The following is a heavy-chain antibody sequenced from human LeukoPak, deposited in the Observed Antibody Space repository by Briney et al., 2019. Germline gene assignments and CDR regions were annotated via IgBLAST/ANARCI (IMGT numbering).Heavy chain of an antibody. CDR1: GFTFSSYS. V-gene: IGHV3-21*01. CDR2: ISSSSSYI. Sequence: GGSLRLSCAASGFTFSSYSMNWVRQAPGKGLEWVSSISSSSSYIYYADSVKGRFTISRDNAKNSLYLQMNSLRAEDTAVYYCARDYCSSPSCYHLEYFQHWGQGTLVTVSS. CDR3: ARDYCSSPSCYHLEYFQH. J-gene: IGHJ1*01. D-gene: IGHD2-2*01.